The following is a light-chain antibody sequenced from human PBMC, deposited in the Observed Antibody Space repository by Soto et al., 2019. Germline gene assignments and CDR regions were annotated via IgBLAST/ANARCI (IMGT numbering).Light chain of an antibody. CDR3: QQSHNTPPTT. V-gene: IGKV1-39*01. CDR1: RYISDN. Sequence: DTQMTQSPSSLSAFVGDRVTITCRASRYISDNLNWYQQKPGKAPKLLIYAATHLHSGVPLRFRGSGSGADFTLTITNVQPEDFATYYCQQSHNTPPTTFGQGTRLEI. CDR2: AAT. J-gene: IGKJ5*01.